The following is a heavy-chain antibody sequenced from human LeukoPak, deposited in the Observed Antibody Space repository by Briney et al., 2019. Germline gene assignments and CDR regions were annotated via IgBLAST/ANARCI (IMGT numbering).Heavy chain of an antibody. CDR2: IIPIFGTA. J-gene: IGHJ4*02. Sequence: ASVKVSCKASGGTFSSYAISWVRQAPGQGLEWMGGIIPIFGTANYAQKFRGRVTITTDESTSTAYMELSSLRSEDTAVYYCARDRAGRFGVVQFDYWGQGTLVTVSS. V-gene: IGHV1-69*05. D-gene: IGHD3-3*01. CDR3: ARDRAGRFGVVQFDY. CDR1: GGTFSSYA.